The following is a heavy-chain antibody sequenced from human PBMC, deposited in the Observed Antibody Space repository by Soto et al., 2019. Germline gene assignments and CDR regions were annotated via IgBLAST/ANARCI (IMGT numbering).Heavy chain of an antibody. V-gene: IGHV4-39*01. CDR1: GDSISSSSYY. CDR2: IYYSGTT. CDR3: ARRTGSSTYYFDY. J-gene: IGHJ4*02. D-gene: IGHD6-6*01. Sequence: PSETLSLTCTVSGDSISSSSYYWDWIRQPPGKGLEWIGSIYYSGTTYYNPSLKSRVTISVDTSKNQFSLNLSSVTAADTAVYYCARRTGSSTYYFDYWGQGALVTVSS.